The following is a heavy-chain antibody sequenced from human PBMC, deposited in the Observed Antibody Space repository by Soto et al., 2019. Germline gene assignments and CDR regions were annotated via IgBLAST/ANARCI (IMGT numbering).Heavy chain of an antibody. CDR3: ATTNWYSWVDT. CDR2: VSGSDGNT. D-gene: IGHD2-21*02. Sequence: GGSLRLSCAASGFTFSNYAMSWVRQAPGKGLEWVSTVSGSDGNTYYADSAKGRFTISRDSSKNTLYLQMNNLRAEDTAVYYCATTNWYSWVDTWGQGTLVTVSS. V-gene: IGHV3-23*01. J-gene: IGHJ5*02. CDR1: GFTFSNYA.